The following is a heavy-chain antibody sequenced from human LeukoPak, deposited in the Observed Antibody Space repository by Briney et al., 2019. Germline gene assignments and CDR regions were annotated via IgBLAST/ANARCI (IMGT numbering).Heavy chain of an antibody. CDR1: GFTFSSYW. CDR3: ARGTIAAAGYYYFDY. V-gene: IGHV3-7*04. J-gene: IGHJ4*02. D-gene: IGHD6-13*01. CDR2: IKQDGSEK. Sequence: GGSLRLSCAASGFTFSSYWMSWVRQAPGKGLEWVANIKQDGSEKYYVDSVKGRSTISRDNAKNSLYLQMNSLRAEDTAVYYCARGTIAAAGYYYFDYWGQGTQVTVSS.